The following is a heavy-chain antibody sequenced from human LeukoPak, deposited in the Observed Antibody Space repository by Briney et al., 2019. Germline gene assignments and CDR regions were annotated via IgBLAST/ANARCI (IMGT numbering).Heavy chain of an antibody. CDR2: IYYSGST. J-gene: IGHJ5*01. CDR1: GGSITNYY. D-gene: IGHD4-17*01. Sequence: PSETLPLTCTVSGGSITNYYLSWIRQPPGKGLEWVGYIYYSGSTNYNPSLKSRVTISVDTSKNQFSLKLSSVTAADTAVYCCARHTYGDAGYNWFDSWGQGTLSPSPQ. CDR3: ARHTYGDAGYNWFDS. V-gene: IGHV4-59*08.